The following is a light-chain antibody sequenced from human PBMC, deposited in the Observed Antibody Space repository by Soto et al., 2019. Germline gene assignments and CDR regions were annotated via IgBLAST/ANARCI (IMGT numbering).Light chain of an antibody. CDR1: QSVSTS. CDR3: RQRSNWPQT. V-gene: IGKV3-11*01. J-gene: IGKJ1*01. Sequence: ETVLTQSPVTLSLSPGERATVSCRASQSVSTSLAWYQQKPGQSPRLLIYDASERPPGVPARFSGSGSGTDFTLTISTLETEDFAVYYCRQRSNWPQTFGQGTKVDIK. CDR2: DAS.